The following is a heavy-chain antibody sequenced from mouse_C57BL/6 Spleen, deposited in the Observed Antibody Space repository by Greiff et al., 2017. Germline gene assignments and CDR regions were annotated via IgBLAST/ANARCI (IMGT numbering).Heavy chain of an antibody. Sequence: QVQLQQSGAELMKPGASVKLSCKATGYTFTGYWIEWVKQRPGHGLEWIGEILPGSGSTNYNEKFKGKATFTADTSSNPAYMQLSSLTTEYSAIYCCASFPCTPWFAYWGQGTLVTVSA. V-gene: IGHV1-9*01. D-gene: IGHD5-1*01. J-gene: IGHJ3*01. CDR2: ILPGSGST. CDR3: ASFPCTPWFAY. CDR1: GYTFTGYW.